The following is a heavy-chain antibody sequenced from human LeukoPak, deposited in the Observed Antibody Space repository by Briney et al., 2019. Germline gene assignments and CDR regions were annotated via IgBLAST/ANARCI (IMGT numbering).Heavy chain of an antibody. J-gene: IGHJ5*02. D-gene: IGHD2-15*01. CDR3: AKGHREWWQYREDWFDP. CDR1: GFTFSSYG. Sequence: GGSLRLSCAASGFTFSSYGMHWVRQAPGKGLEWVAVISYDGSNKYYADSVKGRFTISRDNSKNTLYLQMNSLRAEDTAVYYCAKGHREWWQYREDWFDPWGQGTLVTVSS. CDR2: ISYDGSNK. V-gene: IGHV3-30*18.